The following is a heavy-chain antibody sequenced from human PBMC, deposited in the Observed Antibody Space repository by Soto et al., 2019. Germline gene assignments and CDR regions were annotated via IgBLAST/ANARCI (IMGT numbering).Heavy chain of an antibody. J-gene: IGHJ4*02. CDR2: IWYDGSNK. V-gene: IGHV3-33*01. D-gene: IGHD2-2*01. Sequence: GSLRLSCAASGFTFSSYGMHWVRQAPGKGLEWVAVIWYDGSNKYYADSVKGRFTISRDNSKNTLYLQMNSLRAEDTAVYYCARDGGVVVPAARTFDYWGQGTLVTVSS. CDR3: ARDGGVVVPAARTFDY. CDR1: GFTFSSYG.